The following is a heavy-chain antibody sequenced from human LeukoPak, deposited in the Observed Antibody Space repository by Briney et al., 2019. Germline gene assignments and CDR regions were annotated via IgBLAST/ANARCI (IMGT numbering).Heavy chain of an antibody. D-gene: IGHD2-2*01. V-gene: IGHV3-21*01. J-gene: IGHJ4*02. CDR2: ISGSGCTT. CDR3: ARDPRAHIVVGWVREWYFDY. Sequence: PGGPLTLSCAPSGFTLSTYSMRWFRQSPGEGREWVSGISGSGCTTYYADSVKGRFTISRDNAKNSLYLQMNSLRAEDTAVYYCARDPRAHIVVGWVREWYFDYWGQGTLVTVSS. CDR1: GFTLSTYS.